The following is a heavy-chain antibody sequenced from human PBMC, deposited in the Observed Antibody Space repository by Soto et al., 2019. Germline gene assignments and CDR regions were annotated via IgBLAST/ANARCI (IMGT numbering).Heavy chain of an antibody. J-gene: IGHJ6*02. V-gene: IGHV1-69*01. CDR2: IIPISGTA. CDR1: GGTFSSYA. CDR3: AISQGSSTSLEIYYYFYYGMDV. Sequence: QVQLVQSGAEVKKPGSSVKVSCKASGGTFSSYAISWVRQAPGQGLEWMGGIIPISGTANYAXXFQGXXTXXXXXXXXXXXXXXXXXXXXXXXXXXCAISQGSSTSLEIYYYFYYGMDVWGQGT. D-gene: IGHD2-2*01.